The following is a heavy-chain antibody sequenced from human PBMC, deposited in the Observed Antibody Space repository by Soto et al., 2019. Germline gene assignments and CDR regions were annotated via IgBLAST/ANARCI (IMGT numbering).Heavy chain of an antibody. J-gene: IGHJ4*02. V-gene: IGHV3-20*04. CDR3: ARGIPDQGGQPLFFDY. CDR2: INWNGGST. CDR1: GFTFDDYG. Sequence: TGGSLRLSCAASGFTFDDYGMSWVRQAPGKGLEWVSGINWNGGSTGYADSVKGRFTISRDNAKNSLYLQMNSLRAEDTALYYCARGIPDQGGQPLFFDYWGQGTLVTVSS.